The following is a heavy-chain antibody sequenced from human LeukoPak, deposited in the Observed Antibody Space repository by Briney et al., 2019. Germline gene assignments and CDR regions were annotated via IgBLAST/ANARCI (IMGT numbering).Heavy chain of an antibody. CDR2: IHYTGNT. J-gene: IGHJ4*02. CDR1: GGSLCSYY. Sequence: SETLSLTCTVSGGSLCSYYWSLIRQSPEEGLEWIGYIHYTGNTNYNPSLKSRVTILVDASKNQFSLNLSSVTAADTAVYYCAGSPNPYYFDFWGQGSLVTVSS. CDR3: AGSPNPYYFDF. V-gene: IGHV4-59*01. D-gene: IGHD6-19*01.